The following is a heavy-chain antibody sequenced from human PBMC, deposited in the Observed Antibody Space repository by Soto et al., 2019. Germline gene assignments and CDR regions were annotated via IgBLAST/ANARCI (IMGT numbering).Heavy chain of an antibody. D-gene: IGHD3-10*01. V-gene: IGHV1-69*13. CDR2: IIPIFGTA. CDR1: GCTFSSYA. Sequence: GASVKVSCKASGCTFSSYAISWVRQAPGQGLEWMGGIIPIFGTANYAQKFQGRVTITADESTSTAYMELSSLRSEDTAVYYCARDLLGRPRADHYGMDVLGQGTTVNGSS. J-gene: IGHJ6*01. CDR3: ARDLLGRPRADHYGMDV.